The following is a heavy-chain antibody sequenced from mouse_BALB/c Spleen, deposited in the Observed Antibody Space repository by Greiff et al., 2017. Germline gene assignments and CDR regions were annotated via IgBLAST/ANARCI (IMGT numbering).Heavy chain of an antibody. J-gene: IGHJ3*01. D-gene: IGHD2-4*01. CDR2: IYPSDSYT. CDR3: TRWGYDYDGAWFAY. V-gene: IGHV1-69*02. Sequence: QVHVKQPGAELVRPGASVKLSCKASGYTFTSYWINWVKQRPGQGLEWIGNIYPSDSYTNYNQKFKDKATLTVDKSSSTAYMQLSSPTSEDSAVYYCTRWGYDYDGAWFAYWGQGTLVTVSA. CDR1: GYTFTSYW.